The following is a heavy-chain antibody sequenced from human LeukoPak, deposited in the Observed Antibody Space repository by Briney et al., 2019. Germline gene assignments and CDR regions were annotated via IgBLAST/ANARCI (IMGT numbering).Heavy chain of an antibody. CDR2: INHSGST. V-gene: IGHV4-34*01. J-gene: IGHJ6*02. CDR3: ARARIATVVTWHYYYGMDV. Sequence: SETLSLTCADYGGSFSGYYWSWIRQPPGKGLEWIGEINHSGSTNYNPSLKSRVTISVDTSKNQFSLKLSSVTAADTAVYYCARARIATVVTWHYYYGMDVWGQGTTVTVSS. D-gene: IGHD4-23*01. CDR1: GGSFSGYY.